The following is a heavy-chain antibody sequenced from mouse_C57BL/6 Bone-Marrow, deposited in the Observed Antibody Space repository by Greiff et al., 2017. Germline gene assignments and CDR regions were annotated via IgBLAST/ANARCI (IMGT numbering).Heavy chain of an antibody. V-gene: IGHV14-3*01. CDR1: GFNIKNTY. CDR3: ADGYWADY. D-gene: IGHD2-3*01. CDR2: IDPANGNT. J-gene: IGHJ2*01. Sequence: EVQRVESGAELVKPGASVKISCTASGFNIKNTYMHWVKQRPEQGLEWIGRIDPANGNTKYAPKFQGKATITADTSSNTAYLQLSSLTSEDTAIYYCADGYWADYWGQGTTLTVSS.